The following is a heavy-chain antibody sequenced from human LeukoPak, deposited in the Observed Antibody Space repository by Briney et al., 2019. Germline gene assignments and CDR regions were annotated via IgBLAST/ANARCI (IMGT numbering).Heavy chain of an antibody. V-gene: IGHV3-30*03. CDR2: ISYDGSNK. J-gene: IGHJ4*02. CDR1: GFTFSSYG. Sequence: PGRSLRLSCAASGFTFSSYGMHWVRQALGKGLEWVAVISYDGSNKYYADSVKGRFTISRDNAKNSLYLQMNSLRAEDTAVYYCARVAVAGPLDYWGQGTLVTVSS. CDR3: ARVAVAGPLDY. D-gene: IGHD6-19*01.